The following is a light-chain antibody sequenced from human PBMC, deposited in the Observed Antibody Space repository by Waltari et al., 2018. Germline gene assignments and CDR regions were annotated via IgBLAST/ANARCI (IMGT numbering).Light chain of an antibody. CDR1: SSDVGGHNY. J-gene: IGLJ2*01. Sequence: QSALTQPPSASGSPGQSVTISCTGTSSDVGGHNYVSWYQQHPGKAPKLMIYEVGERPAGVPDRFSGSKSGNAAALTVAGLQAEDEADYYCSSYAGSNNVVFGGGTKLTVL. CDR3: SSYAGSNNVV. V-gene: IGLV2-8*01. CDR2: EVG.